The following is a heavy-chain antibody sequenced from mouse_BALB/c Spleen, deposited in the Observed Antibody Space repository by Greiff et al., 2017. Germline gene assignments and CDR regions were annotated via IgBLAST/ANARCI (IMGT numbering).Heavy chain of an antibody. CDR3: ARGFPYGSRYFDY. V-gene: IGHV7-3*02. Sequence: EVKLVESGGGLVQPGGSLRLSCATSGFTFTDYYMSWVRQPPGKALEWLGFIRNKANGYTTEYSASVKGRFTISRDNSQSILYLQMNTLRAEDSATYYCARGFPYGSRYFDYWGQGTTLTVSS. CDR1: GFTFTDYY. J-gene: IGHJ2*01. CDR2: IRNKANGYTT. D-gene: IGHD1-1*01.